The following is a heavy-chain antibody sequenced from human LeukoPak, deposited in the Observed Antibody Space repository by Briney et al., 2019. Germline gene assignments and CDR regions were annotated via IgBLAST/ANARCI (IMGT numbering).Heavy chain of an antibody. D-gene: IGHD3-3*01. CDR3: ARDFKSGYVDS. J-gene: IGHJ4*02. CDR1: GFTFSNYG. V-gene: IGHV3-33*01. CDR2: IYDDGSKE. Sequence: GGCLRLSCAASGFTFSNYGMHWVRQAPGKGLGWVAVIYDDGSKESFADSVKGRFTISRDNSKNTVVLQMNSLRGEDTAVYYCARDFKSGYVDSWGQGTLVSVST.